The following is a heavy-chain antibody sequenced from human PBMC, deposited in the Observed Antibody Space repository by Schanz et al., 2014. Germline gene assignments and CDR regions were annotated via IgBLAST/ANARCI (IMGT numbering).Heavy chain of an antibody. Sequence: EVQLVESGGGLVKPGGSLRLSCGVSGFTASSHSMNWVRQAPGKGLEWVSAISGGGGTTYYADSVKGRFTISRDNSKNTLFLQMNSLRAEDTAVYYCARDHTTESYYSAGPPIDYWGQGTLLTVSS. CDR2: ISGGGGTT. CDR1: GFTASSHS. CDR3: ARDHTTESYYSAGPPIDY. V-gene: IGHV3-23*04. D-gene: IGHD1-26*01. J-gene: IGHJ4*02.